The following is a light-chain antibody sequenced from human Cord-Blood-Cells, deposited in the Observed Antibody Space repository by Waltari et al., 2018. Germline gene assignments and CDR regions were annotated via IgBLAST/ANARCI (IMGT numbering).Light chain of an antibody. V-gene: IGKV1-33*01. CDR3: QQYDNLPFT. Sequence: DIQMSQSPSSLSASVGVRVTITCQASQDISNYLNWYQQKPGKAPKLLIYDASNLETVVPSRFSGSGSGTDFTFTISSLQPEDIATYYCQQYDNLPFTFGPGTKVDIK. CDR2: DAS. J-gene: IGKJ3*01. CDR1: QDISNY.